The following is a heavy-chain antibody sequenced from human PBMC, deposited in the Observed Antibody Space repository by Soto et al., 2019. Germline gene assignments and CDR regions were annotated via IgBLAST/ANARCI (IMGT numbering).Heavy chain of an antibody. V-gene: IGHV3-23*01. J-gene: IGHJ6*02. CDR2: ISANGGRA. CDR3: ARRITMIIELFHTPGGWDV. CDR1: GLVFSTYA. D-gene: IGHD3-22*01. Sequence: EVQLLESGGGLVQPGGSLRLSCATSGLVFSTYAMSWVRQAPGKGPEWVSGISANGGRAFYADSVKGRFTISRDHSTTMLFLDMNSLSREDTAVYYCARRITMIIELFHTPGGWDVWGQGTTVIVSS.